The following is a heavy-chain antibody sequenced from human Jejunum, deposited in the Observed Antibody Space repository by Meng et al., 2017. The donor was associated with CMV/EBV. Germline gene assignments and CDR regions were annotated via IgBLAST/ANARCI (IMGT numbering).Heavy chain of an antibody. D-gene: IGHD1-1*01. Sequence: SGFTFNSYSMSWVRQAPGKGLEWVSYISSGSSYRHYADSVKGRFTISRDNAENSLYLQMSGLRAEDTAVYYCARDKRRYYYGMDVWGQGTTVTVSS. CDR1: GFTFNSYS. V-gene: IGHV3-21*01. CDR3: ARDKRRYYYGMDV. J-gene: IGHJ6*02. CDR2: ISSGSSYR.